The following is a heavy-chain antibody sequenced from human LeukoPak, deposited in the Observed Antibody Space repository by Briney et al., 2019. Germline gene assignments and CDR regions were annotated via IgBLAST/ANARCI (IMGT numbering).Heavy chain of an antibody. V-gene: IGHV1-69*13. CDR3: ARPRGYSYGYDAFDI. J-gene: IGHJ3*02. Sequence: GASVKVSCKASGGTFSGYAISWVRRAPGQGLEWMGMIIPIFGTPNYAQRFQGRITIAADELTITAYMELTSLRSEDTAVYYCARPRGYSYGYDAFDIWGQGTMVTVSS. CDR2: IIPIFGTP. CDR1: GGTFSGYA. D-gene: IGHD5-18*01.